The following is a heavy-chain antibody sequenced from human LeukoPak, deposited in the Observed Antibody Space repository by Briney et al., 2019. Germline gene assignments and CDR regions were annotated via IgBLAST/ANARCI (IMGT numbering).Heavy chain of an antibody. CDR3: AKVHDKQWLSY. D-gene: IGHD6-19*01. V-gene: IGHV3-30*18. CDR2: ISHDGSNK. Sequence: GGSLRLSCAASGFTFSSYGMHWVRQAPGKGLEWVAVISHDGSNKYYADSVKGRFTISRDNSKNTLYLQMNSLRAEDTAVYYCAKVHDKQWLSYWGQGTLVTVSS. J-gene: IGHJ4*02. CDR1: GFTFSSYG.